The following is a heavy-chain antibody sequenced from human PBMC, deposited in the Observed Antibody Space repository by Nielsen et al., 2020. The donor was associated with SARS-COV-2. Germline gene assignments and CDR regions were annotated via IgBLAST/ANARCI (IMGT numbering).Heavy chain of an antibody. CDR1: GFSFGNFG. CDR2: IWYDGSNK. D-gene: IGHD5-18*01. J-gene: IGHJ6*02. V-gene: IGHV3-33*08. Sequence: GESLKISCTASGFSFGNFGMNWVRQAPGRGLEWVAVIWYDGSNKYYADSVKGRFTISRDNSKNTLYLQMNSLRAEDTAVYYCARSIQLWLYGMDVWGQGALVTVSS. CDR3: ARSIQLWLYGMDV.